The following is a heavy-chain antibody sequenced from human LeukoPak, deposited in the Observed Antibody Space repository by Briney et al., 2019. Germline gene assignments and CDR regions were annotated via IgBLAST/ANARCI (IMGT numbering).Heavy chain of an antibody. V-gene: IGHV1-46*01. CDR3: ARDPTLPPYDSSGYYDYYYMDV. J-gene: IGHJ6*03. CDR2: INPSGGST. CDR1: GYTFTSYY. Sequence: ASVKVSCKASGYTFTSYYMHWVRQAPGQGLEWMGIINPSGGSTSYAQKFQGRVTMTRDMSTSTVYMELSSLRSEDTAVYYCARDPTLPPYDSSGYYDYYYMDVWGKGTTVTVSS. D-gene: IGHD3-22*01.